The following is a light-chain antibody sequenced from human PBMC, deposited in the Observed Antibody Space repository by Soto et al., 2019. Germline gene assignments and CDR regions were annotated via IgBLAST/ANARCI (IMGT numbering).Light chain of an antibody. CDR2: SAS. Sequence: EIVLMQSPGTLSLSPGERATLSCSASQTMTRAYVAWYQQKPGQAPRLLIYSASYRDTGISDKFSGSGSGTDFSLTISRLQPEDSAVDDYHQYHSPPPSFGRGTKVEIK. CDR3: HQYHSPPPS. CDR1: QTMTRAY. V-gene: IGKV3-20*01. J-gene: IGKJ2*01.